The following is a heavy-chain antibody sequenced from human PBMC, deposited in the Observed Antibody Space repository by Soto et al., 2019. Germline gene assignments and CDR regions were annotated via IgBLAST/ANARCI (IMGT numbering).Heavy chain of an antibody. CDR1: GFPFSDYA. J-gene: IGHJ4*02. CDR3: GKERRGSGWFVCSY. Sequence: GGSLRLSCEASGFPFSDYAMSWVRQAPGKGLEWVSAISGNGGDTTYADSVRGRYTISRDNSRDTVYLQMNSLSADDTAVHYCGKERRGSGWFVCSYWGQDVLVTVSS. V-gene: IGHV3-23*01. D-gene: IGHD6-19*01. CDR2: ISGNGGDT.